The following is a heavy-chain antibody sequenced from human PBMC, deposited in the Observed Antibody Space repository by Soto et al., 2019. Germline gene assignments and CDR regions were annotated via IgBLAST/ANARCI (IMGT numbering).Heavy chain of an antibody. CDR1: GDSFNDYY. CDR2: INPNGGVT. D-gene: IGHD5-12*01. CDR3: ARESGGATATLDYYYFYMDV. J-gene: IGHJ6*03. Sequence: QVQLVQSGAEVRKPGASVTVSCRSSGDSFNDYYIHWVRQAPGQGFEWMGWINPNGGVTKYAQKCQGWVSRTRDTSIRTVYMQLSRLRSDDTAVYYCARESGGATATLDYYYFYMDVWGTGTTVTVSS. V-gene: IGHV1-2*04.